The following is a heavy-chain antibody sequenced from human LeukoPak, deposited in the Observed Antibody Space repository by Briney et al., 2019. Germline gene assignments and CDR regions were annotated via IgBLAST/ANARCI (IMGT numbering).Heavy chain of an antibody. CDR3: ARNPYRDIVVVPAASMDV. D-gene: IGHD2-2*01. V-gene: IGHV3-11*01. CDR2: ISSSGSTI. Sequence: GGSLRLSCAASGFTFSDYYMSWIRQAPGKGLEWVSYISSSGSTIYYADSVKGRFTISRDNAKNSLYLQMNSLRAEDMAVYYCARNPYRDIVVVPAASMDVWGKGTTVTVSS. J-gene: IGHJ6*03. CDR1: GFTFSDYY.